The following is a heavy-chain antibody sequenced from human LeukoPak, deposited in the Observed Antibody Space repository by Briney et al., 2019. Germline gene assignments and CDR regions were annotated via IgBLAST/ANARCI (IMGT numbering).Heavy chain of an antibody. CDR3: ASGSYLDI. Sequence: GRSLRLSCAASGFTFSSYAMHWVRQAPGKGLEWVALISYDGSNKYYADSVKGRFTISRDNSKNTLYLQMNSLRAEDTAVYYCASGSYLDIWGQGTMVTVSS. CDR1: GFTFSSYA. CDR2: ISYDGSNK. D-gene: IGHD3-10*01. V-gene: IGHV3-30*04. J-gene: IGHJ3*02.